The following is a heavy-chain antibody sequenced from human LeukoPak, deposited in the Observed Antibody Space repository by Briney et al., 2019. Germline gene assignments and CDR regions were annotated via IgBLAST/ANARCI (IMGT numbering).Heavy chain of an antibody. D-gene: IGHD4-17*01. V-gene: IGHV3-13*01. J-gene: IGHJ4*02. Sequence: GGSLRLSCAASGFTFSSCDMHWVRQATGKGLEWVSAIGTAGDTYYPGSVKGRFTISRENAKNSLYLQMNSLRAGDTAVYYCARDNGDYGWDYWGQGTLVTASS. CDR2: IGTAGDT. CDR3: ARDNGDYGWDY. CDR1: GFTFSSCD.